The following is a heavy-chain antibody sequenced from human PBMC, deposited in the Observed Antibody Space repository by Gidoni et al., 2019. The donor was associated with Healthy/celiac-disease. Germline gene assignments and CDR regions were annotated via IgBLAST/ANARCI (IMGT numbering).Heavy chain of an antibody. CDR1: GFTFSSYW. V-gene: IGHV3-7*01. CDR3: ARDGPTGHYYFDY. D-gene: IGHD3-9*01. J-gene: IGHJ4*02. Sequence: EVQLVESGGGLVQPGGSLRLSCAASGFTFSSYWMGWVRQAPGKGLEWVANIKQDGSEKYYVDSVKGRFTISRDNAKNSLYLQMNSLRAEDTAVYYCARDGPTGHYYFDYWGQGTLVTVSS. CDR2: IKQDGSEK.